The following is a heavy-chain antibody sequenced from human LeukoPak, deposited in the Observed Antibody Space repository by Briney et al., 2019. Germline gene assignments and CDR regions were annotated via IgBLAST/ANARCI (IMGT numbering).Heavy chain of an antibody. CDR2: INHSGST. V-gene: IGHV4-34*01. Sequence: SETLSLTCAVYGGSFSGYYWSWIRQPPGKGLEWIGEINHSGSTNYNPSLKSRVTISVATSKNQFSLKLSSVTAADTAVYYCARGAHSYVLGYCSGGSCYPLLPYGMDVWGQGTTVTVTS. D-gene: IGHD2-15*01. CDR3: ARGAHSYVLGYCSGGSCYPLLPYGMDV. J-gene: IGHJ6*02. CDR1: GGSFSGYY.